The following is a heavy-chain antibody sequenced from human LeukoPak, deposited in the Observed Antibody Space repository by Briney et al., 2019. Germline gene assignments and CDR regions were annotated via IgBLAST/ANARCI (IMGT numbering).Heavy chain of an antibody. Sequence: GGSLRLSCATSGFTFNSYAMSWVRQAPRKGLEWVSAISDVGGTTYYADSVKGRFTISRDNSKNTLYLQMNTLRAEDTAVYYFAKGPGGSGNRRYTMDVWGQGNTVTVS. CDR3: AKGPGGSGNRRYTMDV. CDR1: GFTFNSYA. J-gene: IGHJ6*02. D-gene: IGHD2-15*01. CDR2: ISDVGGTT. V-gene: IGHV3-23*01.